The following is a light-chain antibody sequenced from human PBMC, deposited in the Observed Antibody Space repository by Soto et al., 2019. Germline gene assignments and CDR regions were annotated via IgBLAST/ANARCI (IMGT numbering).Light chain of an antibody. V-gene: IGKV1-39*01. J-gene: IGKJ3*01. CDR2: AAS. CDR1: QSISNY. CDR3: QQSYRTPFT. Sequence: DIPMTKSPSSLSASVGDSVTITCRASQSISNYLNWYQQKPGKAPKLLVYAASSLQSGVPSRFSGSGSGTDFTLTISSLQPEDFATYYCQQSYRTPFTFGPGTKVDIK.